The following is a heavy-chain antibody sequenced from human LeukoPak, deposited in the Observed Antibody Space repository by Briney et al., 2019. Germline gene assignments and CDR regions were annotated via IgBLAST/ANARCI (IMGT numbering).Heavy chain of an antibody. CDR3: ARHSPVGPYSSSPSLLHAFDI. CDR2: IYHSGST. Sequence: PSQTLSLTCAVSGGSISNGGYSWSWIRQPPGKGLEWIGYIYHSGSTYYNPSLKSRVTVSVDTSKNQFSLKLSSVTAADTAVYYCARHSPVGPYSSSPSLLHAFDIWGQGTMVTVSS. D-gene: IGHD6-6*01. CDR1: GGSISNGGYS. J-gene: IGHJ3*02. V-gene: IGHV4-30-2*02.